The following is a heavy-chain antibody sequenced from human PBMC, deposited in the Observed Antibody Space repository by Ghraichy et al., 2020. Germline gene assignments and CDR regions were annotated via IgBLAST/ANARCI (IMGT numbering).Heavy chain of an antibody. Sequence: GESLNISCAASGFTFSDYYMSWIRQAPGKGLEWVSYMSSSSSYTNYADSVKGRFTISRDNAKNSLYLQMNSLRAEDTAVYYCARTRPYGDYPTDNYYYYMDVWGKGTTVTVSS. J-gene: IGHJ6*03. CDR1: GFTFSDYY. V-gene: IGHV3-11*03. CDR2: MSSSSSYT. D-gene: IGHD4-17*01. CDR3: ARTRPYGDYPTDNYYYYMDV.